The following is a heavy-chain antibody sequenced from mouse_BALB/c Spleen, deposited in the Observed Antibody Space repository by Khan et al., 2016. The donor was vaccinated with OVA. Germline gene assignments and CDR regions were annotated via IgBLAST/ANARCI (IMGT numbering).Heavy chain of an antibody. CDR1: GYSFTTYT. Sequence: QVQLKQTAAELARPGASVKMSCKASGYSFTTYTIHWVKQRPGQGLEWIGNINPSSGYIEYNQKFKDKTTLTADKSSSTANMQLSSLTSEDSAVYYCSSLRLLVDYWGQGTSVTVSS. CDR3: SSLRLLVDY. CDR2: INPSSGYI. D-gene: IGHD1-2*01. V-gene: IGHV1-4*02. J-gene: IGHJ4*01.